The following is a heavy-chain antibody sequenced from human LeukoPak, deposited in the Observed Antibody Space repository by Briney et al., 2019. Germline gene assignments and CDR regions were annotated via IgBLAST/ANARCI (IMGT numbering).Heavy chain of an antibody. J-gene: IGHJ4*02. Sequence: SETLSLTCTVSGYSISSGYYWGWIRQPPGKGLEWIGSIYHSGSTYYNPSLKSRVTISVDTSKNQFSLKLSSVTAADTAVYYCARESPFIYYDSSGYLGYYFDYWGQGTLVTVSS. V-gene: IGHV4-38-2*02. CDR3: ARESPFIYYDSSGYLGYYFDY. CDR1: GYSISSGYY. D-gene: IGHD3-22*01. CDR2: IYHSGST.